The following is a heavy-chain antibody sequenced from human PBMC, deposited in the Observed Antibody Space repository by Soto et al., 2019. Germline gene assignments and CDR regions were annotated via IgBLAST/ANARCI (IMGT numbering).Heavy chain of an antibody. V-gene: IGHV3-48*02. CDR2: ISSDSSTI. CDR1: RFTFTSYS. Sequence: GGTLRLSCAASRFTFTSYSMNWVRQAPGKGLEWVSYISSDSSTIYYADSVKGRFTISRDNAKNSLYLQMNSLREEDTAVYYCARLYGSGTYYKSVDYWGLGP. D-gene: IGHD3-10*01. J-gene: IGHJ4*02. CDR3: ARLYGSGTYYKSVDY.